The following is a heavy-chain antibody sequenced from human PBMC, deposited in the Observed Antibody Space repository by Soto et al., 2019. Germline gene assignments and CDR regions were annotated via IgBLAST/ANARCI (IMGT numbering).Heavy chain of an antibody. Sequence: PERSLRLSCASSVFTFRSYTMDCVRHAPGKWLEWVSSISSSSSDIYYADSVKGRFTVSRDNAKNSLYLQMNSLRAEDTAVYYCASLVAAPSSFPSYYYGMKVLGQGPTVNV. CDR2: ISSSSSDI. CDR3: ASLVAAPSSFPSYYYGMKV. V-gene: IGHV3-21*01. D-gene: IGHD6-6*01. CDR1: VFTFRSYT. J-gene: IGHJ6*01.